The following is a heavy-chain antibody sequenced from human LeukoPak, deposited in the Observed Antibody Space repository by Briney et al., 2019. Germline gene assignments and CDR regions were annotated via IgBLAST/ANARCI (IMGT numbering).Heavy chain of an antibody. V-gene: IGHV4-34*01. CDR1: GGSFSGYY. CDR3: AVFCTSTICFEAEVY. D-gene: IGHD2-2*01. Sequence: SETLSLTCAVYGGSFSGYYWSWIRQPPGKGLEWIGEINHSGSTNYNPSLKSRVTISVDTSKNQSSLKLSSVTAADTAVYYCAVFCTSTICFEAEVYWGQGTLVTVSS. J-gene: IGHJ4*02. CDR2: INHSGST.